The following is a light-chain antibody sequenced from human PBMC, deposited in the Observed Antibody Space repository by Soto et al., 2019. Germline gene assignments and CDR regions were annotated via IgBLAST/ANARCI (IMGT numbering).Light chain of an antibody. J-gene: IGKJ1*01. Sequence: EIVLTQSPETLSPSPRKRATLSCXASESIRTYLAWYQQKPGQAPRLLIYDASTRATGIPARFSGSGSGTDFTLTISRLEPEDLAVYYCQQYGSSPWTFGQGTKVDIK. CDR1: ESIRTY. CDR2: DAS. V-gene: IGKV3-20*01. CDR3: QQYGSSPWT.